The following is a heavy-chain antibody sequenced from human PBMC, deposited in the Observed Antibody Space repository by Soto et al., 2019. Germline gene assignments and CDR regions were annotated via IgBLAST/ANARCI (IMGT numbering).Heavy chain of an antibody. D-gene: IGHD7-27*01. V-gene: IGHV3-30-3*01. CDR2: ISYDGTNK. CDR3: ARDPKTSGGQHWAFNYFDS. J-gene: IGHJ4*02. CDR1: GFSFSISP. Sequence: GGSLRLSCAASGFSFSISPMHWVLQAPCKGPEWVALISYDGTNKFYADSVKGRFTISRDNSKSTLYLQVDSLRPEDAAVYYCARDPKTSGGQHWAFNYFDSWGQGTLVTVSS.